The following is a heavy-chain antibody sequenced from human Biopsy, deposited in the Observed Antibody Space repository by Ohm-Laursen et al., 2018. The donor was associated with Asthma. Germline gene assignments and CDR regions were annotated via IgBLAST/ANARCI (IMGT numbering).Heavy chain of an antibody. J-gene: IGHJ4*02. D-gene: IGHD1-26*01. CDR3: VHTLVGLKAFDF. CDR1: GFSLSTSGGG. V-gene: IGHV2-5*02. Sequence: TQTLTLTCTFSGFSLSTSGGGVGWIRQPPGKALEWLGNIYWDDDKRYSPTLQSRLTITRDTPKDQVVLTMTNMGPVDTGTYYCVHTLVGLKAFDFWGQGTLVTVSS. CDR2: IYWDDDK.